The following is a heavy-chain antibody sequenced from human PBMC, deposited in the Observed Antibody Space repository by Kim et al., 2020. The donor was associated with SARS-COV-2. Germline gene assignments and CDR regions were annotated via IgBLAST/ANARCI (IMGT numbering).Heavy chain of an antibody. CDR3: ARNEDY. V-gene: IGHV1-3*01. CDR2: IDADNGNT. J-gene: IGHJ4*02. CDR1: GYTFTSYA. Sequence: ASVKVSCRASGYTFTSYAFHWVRQAPGQRLEWMGWIDADNGNTKYSQKFQGRVTITRDTSASTAYMELSSLRSEDTAVYYCARNEDYWGQGTLVTVSS.